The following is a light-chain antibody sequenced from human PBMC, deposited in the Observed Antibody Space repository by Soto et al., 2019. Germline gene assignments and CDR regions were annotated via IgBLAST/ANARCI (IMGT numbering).Light chain of an antibody. CDR3: QQYDNVLT. CDR1: QDISNY. CDR2: DAS. J-gene: IGKJ2*01. V-gene: IGKV1-33*01. Sequence: DFQMTQSPYSLSASVGARVTITCQASQDISNYLNWYQQKPGKAPKLLIYDASNLETGVPSRFSGSGSGTDFTFTISSLQPEDIATYYCQQYDNVLTFDQGTKLEIK.